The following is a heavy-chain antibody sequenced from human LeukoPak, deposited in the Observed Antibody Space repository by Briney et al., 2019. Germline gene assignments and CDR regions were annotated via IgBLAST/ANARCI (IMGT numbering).Heavy chain of an antibody. CDR2: IYYIGTT. CDR3: ARNTTSSPWFDP. V-gene: IGHV4-61*01. J-gene: IGHJ5*02. D-gene: IGHD6-6*01. Sequence: PSETLSLTCTVSGGSIKSPTSYWSWIRQPPGKGLEWIGNIYYIGTTSYNSSLSGRVTIAVDTSKNQFSLEMASVTPGDTALYYCARNTTSSPWFDPWGQGTLVIVSS. CDR1: GGSIKSPTSY.